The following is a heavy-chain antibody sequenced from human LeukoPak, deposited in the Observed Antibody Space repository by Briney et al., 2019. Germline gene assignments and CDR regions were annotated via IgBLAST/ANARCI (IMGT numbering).Heavy chain of an antibody. J-gene: IGHJ6*02. CDR1: GYTFTRYD. CDR3: ARGFYYYGLDV. Sequence: EASVKVSCKASGYTFTRYDINWVRQAPGQGLEWLGWMNPNNGSTGYAQKFQGRVTMTRSTSIDTAYMELNTLTSDDTAAYYCARGFYYYGLDVWGQGTTVTVSS. V-gene: IGHV1-8*01. CDR2: MNPNNGST.